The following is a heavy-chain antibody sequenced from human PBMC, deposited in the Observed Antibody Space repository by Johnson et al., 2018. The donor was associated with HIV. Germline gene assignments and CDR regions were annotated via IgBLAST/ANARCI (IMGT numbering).Heavy chain of an antibody. V-gene: IGHV3-13*01. D-gene: IGHD6-13*01. J-gene: IGHJ3*02. Sequence: VQLVESGGGLVQPGGSLRLSCAASGFTFSSYDMHWVRQATGKGLEWVSAIGTAGDTYYPGSVKGRFTISRENAKNSLYLQMNSLRAEDTAVYYCARLGIAAARGAFDIWGQGTMVTVSS. CDR3: ARLGIAAARGAFDI. CDR1: GFTFSSYD. CDR2: IGTAGDT.